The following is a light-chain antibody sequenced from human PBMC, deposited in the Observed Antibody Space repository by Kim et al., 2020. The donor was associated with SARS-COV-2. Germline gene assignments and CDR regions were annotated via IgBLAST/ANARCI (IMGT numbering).Light chain of an antibody. V-gene: IGKV1-5*01. CDR1: QSSSSL. J-gene: IGKJ1*01. Sequence: SSAVEDRITITCRASQSSSSLLAWYQQKPGKAPKLLIYDASSLEGVAPSMFSGSGSGTESTLTSSSLQPDDFATYYCQQYNSYWTFGQGTKVDIK. CDR2: DAS. CDR3: QQYNSYWT.